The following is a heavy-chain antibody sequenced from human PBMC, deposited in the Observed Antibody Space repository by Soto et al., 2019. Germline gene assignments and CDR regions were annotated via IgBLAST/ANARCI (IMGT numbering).Heavy chain of an antibody. V-gene: IGHV3-30-3*01. CDR3: ARDNGGNSKYYYYYGMDV. J-gene: IGHJ6*02. Sequence: GGSLRLSCAASGFTFSSYAMHWVRQAPGKGLEWVAVISYDGSNKYYADSVKGRFTISRDNSKNTLYLQMNSLRAEDTAVYYCARDNGGNSKYYYYYGMDVWGQGTTVTVSS. D-gene: IGHD2-21*02. CDR2: ISYDGSNK. CDR1: GFTFSSYA.